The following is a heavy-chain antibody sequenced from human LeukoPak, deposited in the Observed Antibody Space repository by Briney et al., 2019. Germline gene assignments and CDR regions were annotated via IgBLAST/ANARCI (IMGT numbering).Heavy chain of an antibody. V-gene: IGHV1-69*04. D-gene: IGHD2-2*02. CDR1: GGTFSSYA. J-gene: IGHJ6*02. CDR2: IIPIFGIA. Sequence: SVTVSCKASGGTFSSYAISWVRQAPGQGLEWMGRIIPIFGIANYAQKFQGRVTITADKSTSTAYMELSSLRSEDTAVYYCASVPSYCSSTSCYTSYYYYGMDVWGQGTTVTVSS. CDR3: ASVPSYCSSTSCYTSYYYYGMDV.